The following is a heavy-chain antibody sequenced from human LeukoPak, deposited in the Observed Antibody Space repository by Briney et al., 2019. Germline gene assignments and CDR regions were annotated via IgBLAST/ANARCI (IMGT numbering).Heavy chain of an antibody. V-gene: IGHV1-18*01. CDR1: GYTFTSYG. D-gene: IGHD4-23*01. CDR2: ISAYDGNT. J-gene: IGHJ2*01. CDR3: ARDNYGGNSGYFDL. Sequence: GASVKVSCKASGYTFTSYGISWVRQAPGQGLEWMGWISAYDGNTKYAQKVQGRVTMTTDTSTSIAYMELRSLRSDDTAVYYCARDNYGGNSGYFDLWGRGTLVTVSS.